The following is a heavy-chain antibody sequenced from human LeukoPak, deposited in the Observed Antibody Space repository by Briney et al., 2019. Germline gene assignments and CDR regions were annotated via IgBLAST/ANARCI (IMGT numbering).Heavy chain of an antibody. V-gene: IGHV1-69*05. CDR3: ARAFCSGGSCYPAGWFDP. Sequence: SVKVSCKASGYTFTGYYIHWVRQAPGQGLEWMGWINPIFGTANYAQKFQGRVTITTDESTSTAYMELSSLRSEDTAVYYCARAFCSGGSCYPAGWFDPWGQGTLVTVSS. CDR2: INPIFGTA. CDR1: GYTFTGYY. J-gene: IGHJ5*02. D-gene: IGHD2-15*01.